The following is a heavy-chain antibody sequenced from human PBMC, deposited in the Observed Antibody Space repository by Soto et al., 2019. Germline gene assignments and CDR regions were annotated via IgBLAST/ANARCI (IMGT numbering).Heavy chain of an antibody. D-gene: IGHD3-22*01. J-gene: IGHJ4*01. Sequence: GGSLRLSCAASGFTFSNAWINCVRQAPGKGLEWVGRVKSKNDGGTTGFAAPVKGRFAISRDDSKNMVYLEMNSLQTEDTAIYYCTTDSYITSIIVRFDYWGHGTLVTVSS. CDR3: TTDSYITSIIVRFDY. CDR1: GFTFSNAW. V-gene: IGHV3-15*07. CDR2: VKSKNDGGTT.